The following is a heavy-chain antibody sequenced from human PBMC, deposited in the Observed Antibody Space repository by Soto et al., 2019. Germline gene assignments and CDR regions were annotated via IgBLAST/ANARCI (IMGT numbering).Heavy chain of an antibody. Sequence: PSQTLSLTCTVSGGSISSYYWSWIRQPPGKGLEWIGYIYYSGSTNYNPSLKSRVTISVDTSKSQFSLKLSSVTAADTAVYYCGRASAYSSSWYFGPWGRGTLVTVSS. CDR3: GRASAYSSSWYFGP. CDR2: IYYSGST. D-gene: IGHD6-13*01. J-gene: IGHJ5*01. CDR1: GGSISSYY. V-gene: IGHV4-59*01.